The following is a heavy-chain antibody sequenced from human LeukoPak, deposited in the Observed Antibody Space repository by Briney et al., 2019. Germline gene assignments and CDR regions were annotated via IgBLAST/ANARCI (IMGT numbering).Heavy chain of an antibody. J-gene: IGHJ4*02. Sequence: PAETLSLTCTVSGGSISSGDYYWSRIRQPPGRGLEWIGEINHSGSTNYNPSLKSRVTMSLDTSKNQVSLKLNSVSAADTAVYYCARHISSGGTYAHFDYWGQGTLVTVSS. D-gene: IGHD1-26*01. V-gene: IGHV4-39*01. CDR1: GGSISSGDYY. CDR2: INHSGST. CDR3: ARHISSGGTYAHFDY.